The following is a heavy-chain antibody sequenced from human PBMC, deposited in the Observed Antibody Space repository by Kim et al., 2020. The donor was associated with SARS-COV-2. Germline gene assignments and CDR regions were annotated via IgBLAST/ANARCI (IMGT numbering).Heavy chain of an antibody. CDR1: GFTFSSYA. V-gene: IGHV3-30*04. CDR2: ISYDGSHK. D-gene: IGHD3-9*01. Sequence: GGSLRLSCAASGFTFSSYAMHWVRQAPGKGLEWVAVISYDGSHKYYADSVKGRFTISRDNSKNTLYLQMSSLRAEDTAVYYCATSILGRADYWGREPWSPSPQ. CDR3: ATSILGRADY. J-gene: IGHJ4*02.